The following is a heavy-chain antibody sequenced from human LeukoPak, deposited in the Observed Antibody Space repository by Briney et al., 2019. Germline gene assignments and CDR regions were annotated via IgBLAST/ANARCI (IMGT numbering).Heavy chain of an antibody. V-gene: IGHV4-4*07. D-gene: IGHD1-26*01. CDR1: GDSISSFY. CDR2: IYTSGST. J-gene: IGHJ4*02. CDR3: ARDREVGATGYYFDY. Sequence: KPSETLSLTCTVSGDSISSFYWSWIRQPAGKGLEWIGHIYTSGSTNYSPSLKSRVTISLDTSKNHFSLRLSSVTAADTAVYYCARDREVGATGYYFDYWGQGTLVTVSS.